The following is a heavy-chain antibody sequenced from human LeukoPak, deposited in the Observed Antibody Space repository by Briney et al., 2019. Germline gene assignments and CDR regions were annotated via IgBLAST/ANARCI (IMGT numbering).Heavy chain of an antibody. D-gene: IGHD4-17*01. CDR2: ISGSGGST. CDR3: AKDPSTVTSEYFQH. J-gene: IGHJ1*01. Sequence: GGSLRLSCAASGFTFSSYAMSWVRQAPGKGLEWVSAISGSGGSTYYADSVKGRFSISRDNSKNTLYLQMNSLRAEDTTVYYCAKDPSTVTSEYFQHWGQGTLVTVSS. V-gene: IGHV3-23*01. CDR1: GFTFSSYA.